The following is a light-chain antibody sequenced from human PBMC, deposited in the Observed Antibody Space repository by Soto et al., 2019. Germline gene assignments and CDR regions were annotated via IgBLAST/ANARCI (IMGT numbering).Light chain of an antibody. Sequence: QSVLTQPASVSGSPGQSITISCAGTSSDVGSYNLVSWYQNHPGKAPKLMIYEGSKRPPGVSNRFSGSKSGNTASLTISGLQAADEADYFCFSYAGSSTYVFGTGTKVTVL. CDR2: EGS. CDR1: SSDVGSYNL. J-gene: IGLJ1*01. CDR3: FSYAGSSTYV. V-gene: IGLV2-23*01.